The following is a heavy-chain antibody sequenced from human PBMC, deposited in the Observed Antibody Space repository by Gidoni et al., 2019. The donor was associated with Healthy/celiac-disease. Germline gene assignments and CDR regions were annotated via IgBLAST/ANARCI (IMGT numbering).Heavy chain of an antibody. V-gene: IGHV3-33*01. J-gene: IGHJ6*02. CDR2: ICYDGSNK. Sequence: QVQLVDSGGGLVQPGRSLRLSCAASGFTSSSYGMHWVRQAPGKGLEWVAVICYDGSNKYYADSVKGRFTITRDNSKNTLYLQMNSLRAEDTAVYYCARDRTVQLWPYYYYYGMDVWGQGTTVTVSS. CDR3: ARDRTVQLWPYYYYYGMDV. CDR1: GFTSSSYG. D-gene: IGHD5-18*01.